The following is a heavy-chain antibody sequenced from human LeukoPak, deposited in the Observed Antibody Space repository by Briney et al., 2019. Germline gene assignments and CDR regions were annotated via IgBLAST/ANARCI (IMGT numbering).Heavy chain of an antibody. CDR2: ISSSGGTI. D-gene: IGHD6-19*01. CDR3: ARTYSSGWGYSHYYMDV. V-gene: IGHV3-11*04. CDR1: GFTFSDYY. J-gene: IGHJ6*03. Sequence: KPGGSLRLSCAASGFTFSDYYMSWIRQAPVKGLEWVSYISSSGGTIYYADSVKGRFTISRDNAKNSLYLQMNSLRAEDTAVYYCARTYSSGWGYSHYYMDVWGKGTTVTVSS.